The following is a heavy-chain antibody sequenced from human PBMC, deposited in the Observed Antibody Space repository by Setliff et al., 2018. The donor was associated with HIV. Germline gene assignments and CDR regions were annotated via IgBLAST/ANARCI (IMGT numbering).Heavy chain of an antibody. D-gene: IGHD3-10*01. Sequence: ASVKISCKASGYTFTGYYIHWVRQAPGQGLQWMGWINPNSGGTNHARSFGGRVTMTMDTSIDTAYLEVTGLKYDDTAVYFCAREAHGPGSLYANDIFDLWGQGTLVTVSS. V-gene: IGHV1-2*02. CDR3: AREAHGPGSLYANDIFDL. CDR1: GYTFTGYY. J-gene: IGHJ3*01. CDR2: INPNSGGT.